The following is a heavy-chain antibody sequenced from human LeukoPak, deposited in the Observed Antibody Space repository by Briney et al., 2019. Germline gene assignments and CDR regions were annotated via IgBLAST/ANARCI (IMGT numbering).Heavy chain of an antibody. CDR1: GYTFTSYY. CDR3: ARARFDCSTFSCYLFDS. Sequence: VASVKVSCKASGYTFTSYYMHWVRQAPGQGLEWMGIINPSGGSTSYAQKFQGRVTMTRDTSTSTVYMELSSLRSEDTAVYYCARARFDCSTFSCYLFDSWGQGTPVTVSS. CDR2: INPSGGST. D-gene: IGHD2-2*01. V-gene: IGHV1-46*01. J-gene: IGHJ4*02.